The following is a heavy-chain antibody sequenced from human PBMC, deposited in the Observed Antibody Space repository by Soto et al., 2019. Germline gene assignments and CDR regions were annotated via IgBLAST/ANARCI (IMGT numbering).Heavy chain of an antibody. CDR2: IDWGDDK. D-gene: IGHD3-10*01. Sequence: SGPTLVNPTRTLTLTCPFSGFSFSISGMCVSWIRQPPGKALEWLARIDWGDDKYYSTSLKTRLTISKDTSKNQVVLTMTNMDPVDTATYYCARLRAPGSGGSYYYHDVWSRGSTVTVSS. V-gene: IGHV2-70*11. CDR1: GFSFSISGMC. J-gene: IGHJ6*03. CDR3: ARLRAPGSGGSYYYHDV.